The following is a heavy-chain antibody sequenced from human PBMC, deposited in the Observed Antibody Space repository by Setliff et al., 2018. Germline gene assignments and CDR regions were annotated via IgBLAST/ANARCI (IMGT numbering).Heavy chain of an antibody. Sequence: PSETLSLTCSVSGDSVTNVHHYWSWIRQSPGKGLEWLGNIFNRVTTFYNPSFESRLVISADPSRNQFSLQLASVTAADTAVYFCARVSAMLGGNFDTWGPGSLVPSPQ. CDR1: GDSVTNVHHY. D-gene: IGHD3-16*01. CDR3: ARVSAMLGGNFDT. V-gene: IGHV4-30-4*08. J-gene: IGHJ4*01. CDR2: IFNRVTT.